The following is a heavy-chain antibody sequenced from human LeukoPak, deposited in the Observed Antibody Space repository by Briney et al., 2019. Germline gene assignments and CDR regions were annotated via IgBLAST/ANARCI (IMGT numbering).Heavy chain of an antibody. Sequence: SETLSLTCTVSGGSISSSSYYWGWIRQPPGKGLEWIGSIYYSGSTYYNPSLKSRVTISVDTSKNQFSLKLSSVTAADTAVYYCARRNYYYYYMDVWGKGTTVTVSS. J-gene: IGHJ6*03. CDR3: ARRNYYYYYMDV. CDR1: GGSISSSSYY. V-gene: IGHV4-39*07. CDR2: IYYSGST.